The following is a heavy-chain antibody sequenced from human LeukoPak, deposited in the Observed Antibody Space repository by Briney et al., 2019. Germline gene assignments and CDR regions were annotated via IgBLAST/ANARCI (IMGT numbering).Heavy chain of an antibody. V-gene: IGHV4-61*01. CDR3: ARGGWYSDY. D-gene: IGHD6-19*01. CDR1: GASVSSGSYF. J-gene: IGHJ4*02. CDR2: IYYSGST. Sequence: SETLSLTCTVSGASVSSGSYFWSWIRQPPGKGLEWIGYIYYSGSTNYNPSLKSRVTISVDTSKNQFSLKLSSVTAADTAVYYCARGGWYSDYWGQGTLVTVSS.